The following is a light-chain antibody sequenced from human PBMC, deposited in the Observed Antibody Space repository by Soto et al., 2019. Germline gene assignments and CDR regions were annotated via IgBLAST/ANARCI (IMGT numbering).Light chain of an antibody. CDR3: SSYTSSSTPCV. CDR1: SSDVGGYNY. J-gene: IGLJ1*01. CDR2: EVS. V-gene: IGLV2-14*01. Sequence: QSALTQPASVSGSPGQSITISCTGTSSDVGGYNYVSWYQQYPGKAPKLMIYEVSNRPSGVSNRFSGSKSGNTASLTISGLQAEDEADYYCSSYTSSSTPCVFGTGTKLTVL.